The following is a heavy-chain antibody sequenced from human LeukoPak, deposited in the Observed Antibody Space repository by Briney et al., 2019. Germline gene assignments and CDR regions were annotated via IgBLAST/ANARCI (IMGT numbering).Heavy chain of an antibody. D-gene: IGHD2-15*01. CDR1: GFTFSSYA. Sequence: PGGSLRLSSAASGFTFSSYAMHWVRQAPGKGLDWVAIISYDGSNEHYAHSVKGRFTISRDNSKNTLYVQMNSLRAEDTAVYYCARGIKVVVATGFYYYMDVWGKGTTVTVSS. V-gene: IGHV3-30*04. CDR2: ISYDGSNE. CDR3: ARGIKVVVATGFYYYMDV. J-gene: IGHJ6*03.